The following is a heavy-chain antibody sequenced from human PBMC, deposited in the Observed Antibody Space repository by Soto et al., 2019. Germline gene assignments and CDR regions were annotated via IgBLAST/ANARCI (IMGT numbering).Heavy chain of an antibody. CDR2: ISSSSSYI. D-gene: IGHD6-19*01. J-gene: IGHJ4*02. CDR1: GFTFSSYS. CDR3: ARDKRSSGWYEDY. Sequence: EVQLVESGGGLVKPGGSLRLSCAASGFTFSSYSMNWVRQAPGKGLEWVSSISSSSSYIYYADSVKGRFTISRDNAKNSLYLQMISLRAEDTAVYYCARDKRSSGWYEDYWGQGTLVTVSP. V-gene: IGHV3-21*01.